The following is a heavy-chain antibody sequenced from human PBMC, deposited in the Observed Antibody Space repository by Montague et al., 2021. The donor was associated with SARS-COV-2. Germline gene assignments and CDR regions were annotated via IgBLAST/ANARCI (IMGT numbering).Heavy chain of an antibody. D-gene: IGHD3-10*01. CDR3: ARALYGSGSSHFDY. CDR2: IYYTGNT. J-gene: IGHJ4*02. CDR1: GGSISNYY. V-gene: IGHV4-59*01. Sequence: SETLSLTCTVSGGSISNYYWNWIRQPPGKGLQWIGYIYYTGNTNYDPSLKSRVTMSIDTSKKQFSLKLSSVTTADTAMYYCARALYGSGSSHFDYWGQGTLVNVSS.